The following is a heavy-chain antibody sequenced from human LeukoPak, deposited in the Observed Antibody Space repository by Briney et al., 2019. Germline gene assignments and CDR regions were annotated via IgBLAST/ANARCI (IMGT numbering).Heavy chain of an antibody. Sequence: GGSLRLSCAASGFTFSSYAMHWVRQAPGKGLEWVAVISYDGSNKYYADSVKGRFTISRDNSKNTLYLQMNSLRAEDTAVYYCARAVGQGYWGQGTLVTVSS. CDR2: ISYDGSNK. V-gene: IGHV3-30-3*01. J-gene: IGHJ4*02. CDR3: ARAVGQGY. CDR1: GFTFSSYA.